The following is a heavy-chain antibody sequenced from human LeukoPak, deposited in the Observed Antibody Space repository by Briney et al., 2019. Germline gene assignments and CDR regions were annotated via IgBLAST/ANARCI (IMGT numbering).Heavy chain of an antibody. CDR1: GFTFSSYS. CDR3: ARDYYDSSGYCDY. D-gene: IGHD3-22*01. Sequence: GSLKLSCAASGFTFSSYSMNWVRQAPGKGLEWVSSISSSSSYIYYADSVKGRFTISRDNAKNSLYLQMNSLRAEDTAVYYCARDYYDSSGYCDYWGQGTLVTVSS. J-gene: IGHJ4*02. CDR2: ISSSSSYI. V-gene: IGHV3-21*01.